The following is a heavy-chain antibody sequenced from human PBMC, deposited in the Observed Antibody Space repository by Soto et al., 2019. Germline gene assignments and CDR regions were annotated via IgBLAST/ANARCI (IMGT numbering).Heavy chain of an antibody. CDR2: INHSGST. D-gene: IGHD5-18*01. J-gene: IGHJ4*02. Sequence: SETLSLTCAVYGGSFSGYYWSWIRQPPGKGLEWIGEINHSGSTNYNPSLKSRVTISVDTSKNQFSLKLSSVTAADTAVYYCARGPGYSYSFDYWGQGTLVTVSS. CDR1: GGSFSGYY. V-gene: IGHV4-34*01. CDR3: ARGPGYSYSFDY.